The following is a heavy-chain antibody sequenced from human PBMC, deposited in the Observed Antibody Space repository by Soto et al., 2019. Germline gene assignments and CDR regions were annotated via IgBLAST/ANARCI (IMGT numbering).Heavy chain of an antibody. Sequence: GGSLRLSYAASGFTFSTDAMTWVRRAPGKGLEWVSTISYSGASTHYADSVKGRFTISRDNSKNTLYLQMNSLRAEDTAVYYCAKSDSSSRTPDYWGPGTLVTVSS. J-gene: IGHJ4*02. CDR1: GFTFSTDA. CDR2: ISYSGAST. D-gene: IGHD6-13*01. V-gene: IGHV3-23*01. CDR3: AKSDSSSRTPDY.